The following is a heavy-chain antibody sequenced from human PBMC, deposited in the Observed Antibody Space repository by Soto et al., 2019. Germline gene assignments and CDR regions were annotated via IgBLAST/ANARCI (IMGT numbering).Heavy chain of an antibody. CDR2: IWYDGSNK. J-gene: IGHJ6*02. V-gene: IGHV3-33*01. CDR3: ARDRVRYCSGGSCYSLYYYYYGMDV. CDR1: GFTFSSYG. Sequence: GGSLSLSCAASGFTFSSYGMHWVRQAPGKGLEWVAVIWYDGSNKYYADSVKGRFTISRDNSKNTLYLQMNSLRAEDTAVYYCARDRVRYCSGGSCYSLYYYYYGMDVWGQGTTVTVSS. D-gene: IGHD2-15*01.